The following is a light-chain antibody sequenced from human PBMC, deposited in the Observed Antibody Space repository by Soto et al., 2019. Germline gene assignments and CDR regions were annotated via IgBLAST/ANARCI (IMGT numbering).Light chain of an antibody. J-gene: IGKJ1*01. CDR3: QQYGSSPRT. Sequence: EIVLTQSPGTLSLSPGERATLSCRASQSVSSYLAWYQQKPGQAPRLLIYGASSRATGIPDRFSGSGSGTDFTLTISRLEPEDFAVYYCQQYGSSPRTFGQGTRGDIK. CDR1: QSVSSY. CDR2: GAS. V-gene: IGKV3-20*01.